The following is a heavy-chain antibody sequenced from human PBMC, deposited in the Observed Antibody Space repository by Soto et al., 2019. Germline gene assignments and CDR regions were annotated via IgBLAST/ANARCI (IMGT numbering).Heavy chain of an antibody. Sequence: PGGSLRLSCAASGFTFSSYGMHWVRQAPGKGLEWLAGISYDGSNKYYADSVKGRFTISRDNSKNTLYLQMNSLRAEDTAVYYCAKANPYSSSSGGNFDYWGQGTLVTVSS. J-gene: IGHJ4*02. CDR2: ISYDGSNK. D-gene: IGHD6-6*01. CDR1: GFTFSSYG. V-gene: IGHV3-30*18. CDR3: AKANPYSSSSGGNFDY.